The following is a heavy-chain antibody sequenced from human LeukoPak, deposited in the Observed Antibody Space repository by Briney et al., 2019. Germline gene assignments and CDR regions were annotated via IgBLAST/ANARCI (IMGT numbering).Heavy chain of an antibody. Sequence: VSEEVSCKVSGYTLTKLSMHWVRQAPGKGLEWMGGFDPEDGETIYAQKFQGRVTMTEDTSTDTAYMELSSLRSEDTAVYYCATVRGSYGFDYWGQGTLVTVSS. CDR3: ATVRGSYGFDY. V-gene: IGHV1-24*01. D-gene: IGHD1-26*01. CDR1: GYTLTKLS. J-gene: IGHJ4*02. CDR2: FDPEDGET.